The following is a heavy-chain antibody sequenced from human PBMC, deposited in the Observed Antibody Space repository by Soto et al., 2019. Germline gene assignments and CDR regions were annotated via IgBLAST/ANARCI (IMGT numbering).Heavy chain of an antibody. V-gene: IGHV4-30-4*01. CDR2: IYYSGST. CDR3: ATHEGYCSGGSCYIDAFDI. CDR1: GGSIGSGDYY. J-gene: IGHJ3*02. D-gene: IGHD2-15*01. Sequence: SETLSLTCTVSGGSIGSGDYYWSWIRQPPGKGLEWIGYIYYSGSTYYNPSLKSRVTISVDTSKNQFSLKLSSVTAADTAVYYCATHEGYCSGGSCYIDAFDIWGQGTMVTVSS.